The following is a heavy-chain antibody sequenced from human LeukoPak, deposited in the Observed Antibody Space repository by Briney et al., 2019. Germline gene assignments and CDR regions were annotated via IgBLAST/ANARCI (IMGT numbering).Heavy chain of an antibody. Sequence: ASVKVSCKASGYTFTSYGISWVRQAPGQGLEWMGWINTNTGNPTYAQGFTGRFVFSLDTSVSTAYLQISSLKAEDTAVYYCARDFRRWIAARSFPEFGYWGQGTLVTVSS. CDR2: INTNTGNP. CDR1: GYTFTSYG. CDR3: ARDFRRWIAARSFPEFGY. V-gene: IGHV7-4-1*02. D-gene: IGHD6-6*01. J-gene: IGHJ4*02.